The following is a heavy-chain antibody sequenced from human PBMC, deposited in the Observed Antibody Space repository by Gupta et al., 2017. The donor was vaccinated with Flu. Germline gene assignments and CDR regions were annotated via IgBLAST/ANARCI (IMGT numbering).Heavy chain of an antibody. CDR3: ARVSITMVRGVPSRGAFDI. D-gene: IGHD3-10*01. Sequence: KVSCKASGYTFTGYYMHWVRQAPGQGLEWMGWINPNSGGTNYAQKFQGWVTMTRDTSISTAYMELSRLRSDDTAVYYCARVSITMVRGVPSRGAFDIWGQGTMVTVSS. J-gene: IGHJ3*02. CDR1: GYTFTGYY. CDR2: INPNSGGT. V-gene: IGHV1-2*04.